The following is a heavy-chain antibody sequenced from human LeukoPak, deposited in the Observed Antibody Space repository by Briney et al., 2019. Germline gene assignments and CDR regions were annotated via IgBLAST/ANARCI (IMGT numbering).Heavy chain of an antibody. D-gene: IGHD2-15*01. V-gene: IGHV4-38-2*01. CDR3: ARRGISGLAKSFFDY. CDR2: IYHSGST. CDR1: GYSISSGYY. Sequence: PSETLSLTCAVSGYSISSGYYGAGIRQPPGKGVEGIGSIYHSGSTYYNPSLKSRVTISVDTSKNQFSLKLSSVTAADTAVYYCARRGISGLAKSFFDYWGQGTLVTVSS. J-gene: IGHJ4*02.